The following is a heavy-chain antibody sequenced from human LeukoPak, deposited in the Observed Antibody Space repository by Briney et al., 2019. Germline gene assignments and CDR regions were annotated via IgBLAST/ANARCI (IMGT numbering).Heavy chain of an antibody. Sequence: PSETLSLTCAVYGGSFSGYYWSWIRQPPGKGLEWIGEINHSGSTNYNPSLKSRVTISVDTSKNQFSLKLSSVTAADTAVYYCARDEWLVHGPGGYYYMDVWGKGTTVTVSS. D-gene: IGHD6-19*01. CDR2: INHSGST. CDR1: GGSFSGYY. CDR3: ARDEWLVHGPGGYYYMDV. J-gene: IGHJ6*03. V-gene: IGHV4-34*01.